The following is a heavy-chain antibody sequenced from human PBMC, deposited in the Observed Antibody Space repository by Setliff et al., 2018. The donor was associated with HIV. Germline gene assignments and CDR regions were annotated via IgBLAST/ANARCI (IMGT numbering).Heavy chain of an antibody. CDR3: ARGFLTDISDY. CDR1: GYTFTSYA. Sequence: ASVKVSCKASGYTFTSYAMHWVRQAPGQRLEWMGWINTGNGNTKYSQKFQGRVTITRDTSASTAYMEVSSLRSEDTAVYYCARGFLTDISDYWGQETLVTVSS. J-gene: IGHJ4*02. V-gene: IGHV1-3*04. CDR2: INTGNGNT. D-gene: IGHD3-9*01.